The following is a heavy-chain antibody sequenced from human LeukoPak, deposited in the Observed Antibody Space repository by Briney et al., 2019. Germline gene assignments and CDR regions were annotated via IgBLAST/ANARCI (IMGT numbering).Heavy chain of an antibody. Sequence: SETLSLTCTVSGYSISSSYYWSWIRQPAGKGLEWIGRIYTSGSTNYNPSLKSRVTISVDTSKNQFSLKLSSVTAADTAVYYCARDSLAHSDAFDIWGQGTMVTVSS. CDR1: GYSISSSYY. J-gene: IGHJ3*02. D-gene: IGHD3-16*02. V-gene: IGHV4-61*02. CDR2: IYTSGST. CDR3: ARDSLAHSDAFDI.